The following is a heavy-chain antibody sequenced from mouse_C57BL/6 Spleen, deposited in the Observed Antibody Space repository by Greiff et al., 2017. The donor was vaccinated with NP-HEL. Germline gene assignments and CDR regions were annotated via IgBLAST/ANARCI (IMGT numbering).Heavy chain of an antibody. CDR2: IWTGGGT. Sequence: VKVVESGPGLVAPSQSLSITCTVSGFSLTSYAISWVRQPPGKGLEWLGVIWTGGGTNYNSALKSRLSISKDNSKSQVFLKMNSLQTDDTARYYCAREGLRGYYAMDYWGQGTSVTVSS. CDR3: AREGLRGYYAMDY. CDR1: GFSLTSYA. D-gene: IGHD1-1*01. J-gene: IGHJ4*01. V-gene: IGHV2-9-1*01.